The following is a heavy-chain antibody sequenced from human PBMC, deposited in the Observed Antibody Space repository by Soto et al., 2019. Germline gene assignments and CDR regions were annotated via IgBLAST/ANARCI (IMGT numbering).Heavy chain of an antibody. CDR3: AKDVVVGATPGLGDYYYCYGMDV. D-gene: IGHD1-26*01. V-gene: IGHV3-30*18. CDR1: GFTFSSYG. Sequence: QVQLVESGGGVVQPGRSLRLSCAASGFTFSSYGIHWVRQAPGKGLEWVAVISYDGSNKYYADSVKGRFTISRDNSKNTLYMQMNSLRTEETDVYYCAKDVVVGATPGLGDYYYCYGMDVWGQVTTVTVCS. J-gene: IGHJ6*02. CDR2: ISYDGSNK.